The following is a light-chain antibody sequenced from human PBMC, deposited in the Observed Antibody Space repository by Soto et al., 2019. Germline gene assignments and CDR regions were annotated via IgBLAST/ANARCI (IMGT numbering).Light chain of an antibody. Sequence: EIVLTQSPGTLSLSPRERATLSCRASQSVSSRNLAWYQQKPGQAPRLLIYGASSRATGIQDRFSGSGSVTDFTLTINRLEPEDFAVYYCQQYSDLPYTFGQGTKLEVK. CDR3: QQYSDLPYT. V-gene: IGKV3-20*01. CDR1: QSVSSRN. CDR2: GAS. J-gene: IGKJ2*01.